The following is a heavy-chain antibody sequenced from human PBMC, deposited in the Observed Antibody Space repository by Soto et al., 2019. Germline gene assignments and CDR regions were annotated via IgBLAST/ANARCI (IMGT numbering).Heavy chain of an antibody. CDR1: GFTFSSYA. CDR2: ISGNGGNT. CDR3: ARDVVGATNRFDY. D-gene: IGHD1-26*01. Sequence: EVQLLESGGGLLQPGESLRLSCAASGFTFSSYAMGWVRQAPGKWLEWGSTISGNGGNTYYADSVKGRFTISRDNSKNTLYLQMNSLRAEDTAVYYCARDVVGATNRFDYWGPGTLVTVSS. J-gene: IGHJ4*02. V-gene: IGHV3-23*01.